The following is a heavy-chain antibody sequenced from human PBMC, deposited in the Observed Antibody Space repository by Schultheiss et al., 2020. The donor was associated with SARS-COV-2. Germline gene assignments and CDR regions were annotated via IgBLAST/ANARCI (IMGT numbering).Heavy chain of an antibody. V-gene: IGHV3-30*18. D-gene: IGHD5-12*01. CDR2: ISYDGSTK. Sequence: GGSLRLSCAASGFTFSSYGMHWVRQAPGKGLEWVAVISYDGSTKYYADSVKGRFTISRDNSKNTLYLQMSSLRAEDTAVYCCVKDRRGSYAFDIWGQGTMVTVSS. CDR3: VKDRRGSYAFDI. J-gene: IGHJ3*02. CDR1: GFTFSSYG.